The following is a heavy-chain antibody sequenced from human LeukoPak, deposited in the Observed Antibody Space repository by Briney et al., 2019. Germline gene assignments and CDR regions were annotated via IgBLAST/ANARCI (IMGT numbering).Heavy chain of an antibody. CDR1: GGSISSYY. D-gene: IGHD3-10*01. Sequence: SETLSLTCTVSGGSISSYYWSWIRQPPGKGLEWIGYIYYSGSTNYNPSLKSRVTISVDTSKNQFSLKLSSVTAADTAVYYCARFTGPPGITMVPDAFDIWGQGTMVTVSS. CDR2: IYYSGST. CDR3: ARFTGPPGITMVPDAFDI. J-gene: IGHJ3*02. V-gene: IGHV4-59*12.